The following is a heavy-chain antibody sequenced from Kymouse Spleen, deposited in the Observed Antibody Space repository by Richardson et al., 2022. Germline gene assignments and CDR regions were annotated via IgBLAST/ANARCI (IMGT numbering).Heavy chain of an antibody. CDR3: ARQHNWNYGMDV. Sequence: QLQLQESGPGLVKPSETLSLTCTVSGGSISSSSYYWGWIRQPPGKGLEWIGSIYYSGSTYYNPSLKSRVTISVDTSKNQFSLKLSSVTAADTAVYYCARQHNWNYGMDVWGQGTTVTVSS. CDR2: IYYSGST. D-gene: IGHD1-20*01,IGHD1-7*01. J-gene: IGHJ6*02. CDR1: GGSISSSSYY. V-gene: IGHV4-39*01.